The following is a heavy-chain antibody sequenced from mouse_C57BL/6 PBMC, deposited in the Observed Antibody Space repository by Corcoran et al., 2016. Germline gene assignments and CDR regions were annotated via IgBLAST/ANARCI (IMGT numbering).Heavy chain of an antibody. CDR1: GYSITSGYY. J-gene: IGHJ2*01. V-gene: IGHV3-6*01. CDR3: AREGITTDYFDY. Sequence: DVQLQESGPGLVKPSQSLSLTCSVTGYSITSGYYWNWIRQFPGNKLEWMGYISYDGSNNYNPSLKNRISITRDTSKNQFFLKLNSVTTEDTATYYCAREGITTDYFDYWGQGTTLTVSS. D-gene: IGHD1-1*01. CDR2: ISYDGSN.